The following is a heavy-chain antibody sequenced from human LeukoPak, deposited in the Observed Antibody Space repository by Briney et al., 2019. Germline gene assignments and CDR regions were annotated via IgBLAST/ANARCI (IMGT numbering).Heavy chain of an antibody. V-gene: IGHV1-8*01. CDR1: GYTFTSYD. D-gene: IGHD3-10*01. Sequence: ASVKVSCKASGYTFTSYDINWVRQATGQGLEWMGWMNPNSGNTGYAQKFQGRVTMTRNTSISTAYMELSSLRSEDTAVYYCARGPADPYYTGPYGSGSYSDYWGQGTLVTVSS. J-gene: IGHJ4*02. CDR2: MNPNSGNT. CDR3: ARGPADPYYTGPYGSGSYSDY.